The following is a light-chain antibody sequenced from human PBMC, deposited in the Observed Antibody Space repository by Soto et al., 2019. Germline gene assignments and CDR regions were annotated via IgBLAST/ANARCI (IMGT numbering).Light chain of an antibody. CDR2: GAS. CDR1: QSISSSY. V-gene: IGKV3-20*01. J-gene: IGKJ1*01. Sequence: EIVLTQSPGTLSLSLGERATLSCRASQSISSSYLAWYQQKPGQAPRLLIYGASSRATGIPDRFSGSGSGTYFTVTISRLEPEDFAVYYCQQYGRTFGQWTKVDIK. CDR3: QQYGRT.